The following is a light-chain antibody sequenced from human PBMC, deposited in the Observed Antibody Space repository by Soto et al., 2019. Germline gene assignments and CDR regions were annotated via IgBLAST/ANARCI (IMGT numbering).Light chain of an antibody. V-gene: IGKV3-15*01. J-gene: IGKJ5*01. CDR1: QTIGRN. CDR2: YIS. CDR3: QQHSQWPIT. Sequence: EIVMTQSPGTLSLSPGETAPLSCRASQTIGRNYLARYQQKPGQAPRLLIYYISTRAADIPARFSGSGSGIDFTLTISSLQSEDSGVYYCQQHSQWPITGGQGTRLEIK.